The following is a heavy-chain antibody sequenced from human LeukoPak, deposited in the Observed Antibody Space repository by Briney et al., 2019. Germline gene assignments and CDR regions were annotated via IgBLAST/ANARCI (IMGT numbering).Heavy chain of an antibody. V-gene: IGHV3-30-3*01. D-gene: IGHD5-12*01. CDR1: GFTLSENN. J-gene: IGHJ4*02. Sequence: PGMSLRLSCAASGFTLSENNVHWVRQAPGKGLEWVALISNDGNSKDYADSVKGRFTLSGDNSKTTVYLQMNSLRAEDTAVYYCARDRSGFYSVDYWGQGTLVIVSS. CDR2: ISNDGNSK. CDR3: ARDRSGFYSVDY.